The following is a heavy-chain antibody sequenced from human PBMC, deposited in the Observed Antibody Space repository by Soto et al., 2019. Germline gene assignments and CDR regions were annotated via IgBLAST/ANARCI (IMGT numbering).Heavy chain of an antibody. J-gene: IGHJ6*02. CDR2: IYYSGST. CDR1: GGSISSGGYY. V-gene: IGHV4-31*01. CDR3: ARDPVRGIYYYGMDV. D-gene: IGHD3-10*02. Sequence: QVQLQESGPGLVKPSQTLSLTCTVSGGSISSGGYYWSWIRQHPGKGLEWIGYIYYSGSTYYNPSLKSLVTISVDTSKNQFSLKLSSVTAADTAVYYCARDPVRGIYYYGMDVWGQGTTVTVSS.